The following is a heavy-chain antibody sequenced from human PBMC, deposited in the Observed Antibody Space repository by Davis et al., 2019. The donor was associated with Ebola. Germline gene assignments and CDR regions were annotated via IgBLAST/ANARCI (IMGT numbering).Heavy chain of an antibody. CDR2: INWNGGST. V-gene: IGHV3-20*04. CDR3: GRGMLSFDY. CDR1: GLTFDDYG. J-gene: IGHJ4*02. Sequence: PGGSLRLSCAASGLTFDDYGMSWVRQAPGKGLEWVSAINWNGGSTTYADSVKGRFTISRDNAKNSLYLQMNSLRAEDTALYYCGRGMLSFDYWGQGTLVTVSS. D-gene: IGHD2-8*01.